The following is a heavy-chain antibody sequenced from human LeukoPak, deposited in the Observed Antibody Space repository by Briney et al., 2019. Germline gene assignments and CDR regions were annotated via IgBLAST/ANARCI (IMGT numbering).Heavy chain of an antibody. V-gene: IGHV1-3*03. CDR2: ISTGNGNT. D-gene: IGHD3-10*02. CDR1: ASTFSTYA. CDR3: AELGITMIGGV. Sequence: ASAKVSCKASASTFSTYAIHWVRQAPGQGLEWMGWISTGNGNTRYSKAFQDRVTITRDTSASTVYMDLRGLRSEDMAVYYCAELGITMIGGVWGKGTTVTISS. J-gene: IGHJ6*04.